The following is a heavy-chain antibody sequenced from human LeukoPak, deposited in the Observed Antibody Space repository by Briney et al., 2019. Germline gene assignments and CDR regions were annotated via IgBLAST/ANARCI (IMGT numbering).Heavy chain of an antibody. CDR3: ARVGTSSNYYYYMDV. CDR1: GFTFSSYT. J-gene: IGHJ6*03. D-gene: IGHD1-1*01. CDR2: ISGSGGIT. V-gene: IGHV3-48*04. Sequence: GGSLRLSCAASGFTFSSYTMNWVRQAPGKGLEWVSYISGSGGITYYADSVKGRFTISRDNAKNSLYLQMNSPRAEDTAVYYCARVGTSSNYYYYMDVWGKGTTVTVSS.